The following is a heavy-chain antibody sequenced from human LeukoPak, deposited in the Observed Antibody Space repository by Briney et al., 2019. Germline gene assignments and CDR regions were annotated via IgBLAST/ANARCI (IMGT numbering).Heavy chain of an antibody. CDR2: IRSSSSTI. Sequence: GGSLRLSCAASGFSFSSYSMNWVRQAPGKGLEWVSYIRSSSSTIYYADSVKGRFTISRDNAKNSLYLQMNSLRAEDTAVYFCARAAMVRGVDYFDYWGQGTLVTVSS. D-gene: IGHD3-10*01. J-gene: IGHJ4*02. CDR1: GFSFSSYS. V-gene: IGHV3-48*01. CDR3: ARAAMVRGVDYFDY.